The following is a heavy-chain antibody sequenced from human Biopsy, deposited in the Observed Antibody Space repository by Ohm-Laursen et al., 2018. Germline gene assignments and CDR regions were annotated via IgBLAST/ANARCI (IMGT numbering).Heavy chain of an antibody. V-gene: IGHV4-61*01. CDR2: IYDRGSTA. D-gene: IGHD6-19*01. CDR3: ARGMRSSGWPYFDS. J-gene: IGHJ4*02. Sequence: SDTLSHTCTVSGDSVSSGSFYWTWIRQPPGQGLEYIGYIYDRGSTANYNPSLESRVTMSVDMPKNQFSLKLSSVTAADTAIYYCARGMRSSGWPYFDSWGQGTLVTVSS. CDR1: GDSVSSGSFY.